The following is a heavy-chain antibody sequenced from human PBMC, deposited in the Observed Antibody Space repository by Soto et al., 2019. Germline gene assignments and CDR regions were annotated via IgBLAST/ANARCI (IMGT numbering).Heavy chain of an antibody. CDR2: IYSGGST. CDR1: GFTVSSNY. D-gene: IGHD2-2*01. CDR3: ASSSPAIVVVPAAKIYYMDV. J-gene: IGHJ6*03. Sequence: GGSLRLSCAASGFTVSSNYMSWVRQAPGKGLEWVSVIYSGGSTYYADSVKGRFTSSRDNSKNTLYLQMNSLRAEDTAVYYCASSSPAIVVVPAAKIYYMDVWGKGTTVTVSS. V-gene: IGHV3-66*01.